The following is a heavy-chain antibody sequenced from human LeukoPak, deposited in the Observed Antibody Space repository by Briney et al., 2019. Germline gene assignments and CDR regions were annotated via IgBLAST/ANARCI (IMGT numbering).Heavy chain of an antibody. CDR1: GGSFRGYY. CDR3: ARGGYSGYRDYYYYMDV. CDR2: INHSGST. D-gene: IGHD5-12*01. V-gene: IGHV4-34*01. J-gene: IGHJ6*03. Sequence: SETLSLTWAVFGGSFRGYYWSWIRQPPGKGLEWIGEINHSGSTNYNPSLKSRVTISVDTSKNQFSLKLSSVTAADTAVYYCARGGYSGYRDYYYYMDVWGKGTTVTVSS.